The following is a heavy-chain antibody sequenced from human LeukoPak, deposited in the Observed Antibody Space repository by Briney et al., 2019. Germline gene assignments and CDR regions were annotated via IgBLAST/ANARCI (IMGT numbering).Heavy chain of an antibody. Sequence: GGSLRLSCAASGFTFSNAWMSWVRQAPGKGLEWVGRIKSKTDGGTTDYAAPVKGRFTISRDDSKNTLYLQMNSLKTEDTAVYYCTTDIVLMVYAIRCGYWGQGTLVTVST. CDR1: GFTFSNAW. J-gene: IGHJ4*02. CDR2: IKSKTDGGTT. CDR3: TTDIVLMVYAIRCGY. D-gene: IGHD2-8*01. V-gene: IGHV3-15*01.